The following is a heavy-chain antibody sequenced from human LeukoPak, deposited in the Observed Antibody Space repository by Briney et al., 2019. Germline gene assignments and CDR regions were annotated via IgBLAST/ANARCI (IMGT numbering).Heavy chain of an antibody. V-gene: IGHV3-33*06. CDR2: IWYDGSNK. J-gene: IGHJ3*02. CDR3: AKAVADAFDI. CDR1: GFTFSSYG. Sequence: PGRSLRLSCAASGFTFSSYGMHWVRQAPGKGLEWVAVIWYDGSNKYYADSVKGRFTISRDNSKNTLYLQMNSLRAEDMAVYYCAKAVADAFDIWGQGTMVTVSS. D-gene: IGHD6-19*01.